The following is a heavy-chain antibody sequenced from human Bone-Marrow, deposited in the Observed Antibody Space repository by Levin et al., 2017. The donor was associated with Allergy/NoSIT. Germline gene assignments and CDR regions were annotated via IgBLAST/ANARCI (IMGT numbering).Heavy chain of an antibody. CDR2: IWYDGNNK. CDR1: GFIFRNTG. Sequence: SCAASGFIFRNTGMHWVRQAPGKGLEWVAIIWYDGNNKYYADSVRGRFTVSRDNSENTVSLQMNSLRAEDTAVYYCAKDFGTTSSGIDAMDVWGQGATVTVFS. J-gene: IGHJ6*02. D-gene: IGHD3-16*01. V-gene: IGHV3-33*06. CDR3: AKDFGTTSSGIDAMDV.